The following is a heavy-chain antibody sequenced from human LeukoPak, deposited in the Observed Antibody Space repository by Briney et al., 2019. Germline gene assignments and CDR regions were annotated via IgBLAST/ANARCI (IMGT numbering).Heavy chain of an antibody. Sequence: GGSLRLSCAASGFTFSRYSMHWVRQAPGKGLEYVSAISSNGGSTYYANSVKGRFTISRDNSKNTLYLQMNSLRAEDTAVYYCAKDRSGDTYYFDYWGQGTLVTVSS. D-gene: IGHD7-27*01. V-gene: IGHV3-64*01. CDR1: GFTFSRYS. J-gene: IGHJ4*02. CDR3: AKDRSGDTYYFDY. CDR2: ISSNGGST.